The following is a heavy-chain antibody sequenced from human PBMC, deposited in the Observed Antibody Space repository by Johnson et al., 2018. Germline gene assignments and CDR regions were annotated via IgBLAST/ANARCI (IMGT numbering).Heavy chain of an antibody. V-gene: IGHV3-23*04. D-gene: IGHD5-18*01. J-gene: IGHJ6*03. CDR1: GFTFSSYA. CDR2: ISGSGGST. Sequence: VQLVESGGGVVQPGRSLRLSCAASGFTFSSYAMSWVRQAPGKGLEWVSAISGSGGSTYYADSVKGRFTISRDNSKNTLYLQMNSLRAEDTAVYYCAKDLGYSYGYYYYYMDVWGKGTTVTVSS. CDR3: AKDLGYSYGYYYYYMDV.